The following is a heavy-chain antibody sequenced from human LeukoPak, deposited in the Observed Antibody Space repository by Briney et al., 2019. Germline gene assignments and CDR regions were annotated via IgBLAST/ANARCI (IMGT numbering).Heavy chain of an antibody. Sequence: PSETLSLTCTVSGGSISSSSYYRGWIRQPPGKGLEWIGSIYYSGSTYCNPSLKSRVTISVDTSKNQFSLKLSSVTAADTAVYYCARLYYYGSGSYPPPFDYWGQGTLVTVSS. CDR3: ARLYYYGSGSYPPPFDY. V-gene: IGHV4-39*01. CDR1: GGSISSSSYY. D-gene: IGHD3-10*01. CDR2: IYYSGST. J-gene: IGHJ4*02.